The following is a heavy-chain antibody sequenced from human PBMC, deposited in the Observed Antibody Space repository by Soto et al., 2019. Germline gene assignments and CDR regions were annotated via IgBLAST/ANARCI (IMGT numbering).Heavy chain of an antibody. Sequence: QLLESGPGLVKPSETLSLTCTVSGGSISSSSYYWGWIRQPPGKGLEWIGSIYYSGSTYYNPSLKSRVTISVDTSKNQSSLKLSSVTAADTAVYYCARGSMVRGPRPPFDYWGQGTLVTVSS. D-gene: IGHD3-10*01. CDR1: GGSISSSSYY. CDR3: ARGSMVRGPRPPFDY. J-gene: IGHJ4*02. V-gene: IGHV4-39*01. CDR2: IYYSGST.